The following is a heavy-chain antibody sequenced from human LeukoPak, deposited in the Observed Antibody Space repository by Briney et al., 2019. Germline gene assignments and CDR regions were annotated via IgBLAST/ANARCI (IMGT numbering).Heavy chain of an antibody. CDR2: IYYSGST. Sequence: SQTLSLTCTVSGGSISSGGYYWSWIRQHPGKGLEGIGYIYYSGSTYYNPSLKSRVTISVDTSKNQFSLQLRSVTAADTAVYYCARVVGGVRGGNWFDPWGQGTLVTVSS. D-gene: IGHD3-10*01. CDR3: ARVVGGVRGGNWFDP. V-gene: IGHV4-31*03. CDR1: GGSISSGGYY. J-gene: IGHJ5*02.